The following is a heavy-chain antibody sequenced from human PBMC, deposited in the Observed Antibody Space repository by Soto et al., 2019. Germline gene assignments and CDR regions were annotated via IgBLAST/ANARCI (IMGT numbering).Heavy chain of an antibody. CDR1: GFTFSSYG. CDR3: AKDGRHQLTHNWFDP. CDR2: ISYDGSNK. D-gene: IGHD2-2*01. J-gene: IGHJ5*02. V-gene: IGHV3-30*18. Sequence: QVQLVESGGGVVQPGRSLRLSCAASGFTFSSYGMHWVRQAPGKGLEWVAVISYDGSNKYYADSVKGRFTISRDNSKNTLYLQMNSLRAEDTAVYYCAKDGRHQLTHNWFDPWGQGTLVTVSS.